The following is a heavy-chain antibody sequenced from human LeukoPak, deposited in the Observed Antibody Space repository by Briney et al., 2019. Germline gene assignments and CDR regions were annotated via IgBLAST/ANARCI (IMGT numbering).Heavy chain of an antibody. CDR1: GGSISSSSYY. J-gene: IGHJ4*02. CDR3: ARHGLEWFGELLRFFDY. V-gene: IGHV4-39*01. D-gene: IGHD3-10*01. Sequence: SETLSLICTVSGGSISSSSYYWGWIRQPPGKGLEWIGSIYYSGSTYYNPSLKSRVTISVDTSKNQFSLKLSSVTAADTAVYYCARHGLEWFGELLRFFDYWGQGTLVTVSS. CDR2: IYYSGST.